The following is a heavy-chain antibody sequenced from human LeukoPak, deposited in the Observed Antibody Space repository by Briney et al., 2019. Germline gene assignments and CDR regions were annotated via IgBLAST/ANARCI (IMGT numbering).Heavy chain of an antibody. D-gene: IGHD6-13*01. CDR1: GYTFTGYY. CDR2: INPNSGGT. J-gene: IGHJ4*02. Sequence: ASVKVSCKASGYTFTGYYMHWVRQAPGQGLEWMGWINPNSGGTNYAQKFQGRVTMTRDTSISTAYMELRRLRYYDTAVYYCARGGSSSGYESGGADYGGQGTLVTVS. V-gene: IGHV1-2*02. CDR3: ARGGSSSGYESGGADY.